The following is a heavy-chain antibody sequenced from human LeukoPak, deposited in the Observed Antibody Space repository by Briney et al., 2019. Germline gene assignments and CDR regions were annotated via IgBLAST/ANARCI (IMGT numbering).Heavy chain of an antibody. CDR1: GFTFSSYA. J-gene: IGHJ4*02. CDR2: ISYDGSNK. Sequence: GGSLRLSCAASGFTFSSYAMHWVRQAPGKGLEWVAVISYDGSNKYYADSVKGRFTISRDNSKNTLYLQMNSLRAEDMAVYYCARDIMFDYWGQGTLVTVSS. D-gene: IGHD3-16*01. CDR3: ARDIMFDY. V-gene: IGHV3-30*04.